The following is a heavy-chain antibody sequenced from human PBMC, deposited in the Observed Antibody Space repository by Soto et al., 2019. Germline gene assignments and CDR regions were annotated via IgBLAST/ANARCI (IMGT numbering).Heavy chain of an antibody. D-gene: IGHD4-17*01. Sequence: SETLSLTCTVSGGSISSYYWSWIRQPPGKGLEWIGYIYYSGSTNYNPSLKSRVTISVDTSKNQFSLKLSSVTAADTAVYYCASWTTVTTERFDAFDICGQGTMVPVS. J-gene: IGHJ3*02. V-gene: IGHV4-59*01. CDR2: IYYSGST. CDR1: GGSISSYY. CDR3: ASWTTVTTERFDAFDI.